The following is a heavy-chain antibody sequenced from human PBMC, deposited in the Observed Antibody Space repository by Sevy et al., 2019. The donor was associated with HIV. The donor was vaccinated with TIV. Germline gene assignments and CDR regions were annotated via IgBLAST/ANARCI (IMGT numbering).Heavy chain of an antibody. Sequence: GGSLRLSCAASGFTFSSYAIHWVRQAPGKGLEWVAVIWYDGTNEYYADSVKGRFTISRDNSNNTQYLQMNSLRAEDTAVYYCAREGLLEWLFSFDYWGQGTLVTVSS. J-gene: IGHJ4*02. D-gene: IGHD3-3*01. CDR3: AREGLLEWLFSFDY. CDR2: IWYDGTNE. V-gene: IGHV3-33*01. CDR1: GFTFSSYA.